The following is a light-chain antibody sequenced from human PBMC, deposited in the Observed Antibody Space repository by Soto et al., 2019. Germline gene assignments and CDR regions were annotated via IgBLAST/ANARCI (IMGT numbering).Light chain of an antibody. CDR3: QQASTFPFT. CDR2: AAS. Sequence: DIQMTQSPSSLAASVGDRVTITCRASQLISSWLVWYQQKPGHAPKLLIYAASNLQSGVPSRFTGRASGTEFPLTISSLQPEDFATYSCQQASTFPFTFGGGTEVHIK. CDR1: QLISSW. J-gene: IGKJ4*01. V-gene: IGKV1-12*01.